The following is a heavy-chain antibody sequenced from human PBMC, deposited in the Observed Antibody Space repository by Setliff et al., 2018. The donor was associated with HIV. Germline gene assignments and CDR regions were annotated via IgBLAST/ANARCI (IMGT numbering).Heavy chain of an antibody. V-gene: IGHV1-69*02. J-gene: IGHJ6*03. CDR3: VRGVQSPPHYSYYYMDV. CDR2: IIPILGVA. CDR1: RSTFNSHT. Sequence: SVKVSCKASRSTFNSHTINWGRQAPGQGLDWMGRIIPILGVANYAQRFQGKVTITADKSTSTAYMELTSLRFDDTAMYYCVRGVQSPPHYSYYYMDVWGEGTMVTVSS. D-gene: IGHD3-3*01.